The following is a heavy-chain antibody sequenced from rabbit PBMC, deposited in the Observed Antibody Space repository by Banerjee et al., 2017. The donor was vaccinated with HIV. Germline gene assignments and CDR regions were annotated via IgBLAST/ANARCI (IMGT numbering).Heavy chain of an antibody. CDR1: GFSFSSNYW. Sequence: QSLEESGGDLVKPGASLTLTCTASGFSFSSNYWLCWVRQAPGKGLEWIACIGAASTYYATWAKGRFTISKTSSTTVTLQMTSLTAADTATYFCVRDAGSNYYSRLDLWGPGTLVTVS. J-gene: IGHJ6*01. D-gene: IGHD8-1*01. V-gene: IGHV1S40*01. CDR3: VRDAGSNYYSRLDL. CDR2: IGAAST.